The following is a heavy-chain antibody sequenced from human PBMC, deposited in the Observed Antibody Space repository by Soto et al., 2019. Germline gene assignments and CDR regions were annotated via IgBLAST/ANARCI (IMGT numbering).Heavy chain of an antibody. Sequence: SETLSLTCTVSGGSISSSSYYWGWIRQPPGKGLEWIGSIYYSGSTYYNPSLKSRVTISVDTSKNQFSLKLSSVTAADTAVYYCARHGGVRGTGGYYYYDYMDVWGKGTRVTVSS. CDR3: ARHGGVRGTGGYYYYDYMDV. CDR2: IYYSGST. J-gene: IGHJ6*03. D-gene: IGHD3-16*01. V-gene: IGHV4-39*01. CDR1: GGSISSSSYY.